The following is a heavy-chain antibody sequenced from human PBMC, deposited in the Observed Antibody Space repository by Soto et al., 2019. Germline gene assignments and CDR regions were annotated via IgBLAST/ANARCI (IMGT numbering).Heavy chain of an antibody. CDR1: GFTFSSYT. D-gene: IGHD2-8*01. CDR3: VRDWSYAFDC. V-gene: IGHV3-48*02. J-gene: IGHJ4*02. CDR2: INTKSRVI. Sequence: EVQLVESGGGSVQPGGSLRLSCVASGFTFSSYTMNWVRQAPGKGLEWVSFINTKSRVIYYADSVKGRFTMSRYNASNSLSLQMNNLRDEDTAVYYCVRDWSYAFDCWGQGTLVTVSS.